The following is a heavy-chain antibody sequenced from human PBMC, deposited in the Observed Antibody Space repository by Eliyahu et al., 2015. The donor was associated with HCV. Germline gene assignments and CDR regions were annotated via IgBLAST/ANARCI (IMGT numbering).Heavy chain of an antibody. V-gene: IGHV4-39*01. D-gene: IGHD5-18*01. CDR2: IYYRGST. Sequence: QLQLQESGPGLVKPSETLSLTCTVSGGSXSSSSYSWGWIRXPPGKGLEWIGSIYYRGSTYYNPSLKSRVTISVDTSKNQFSLKLSSVTAADTAVYYCAGDISPIQLWLFDYWGQGTLVTVSS. J-gene: IGHJ4*02. CDR1: GGSXSSSSYS. CDR3: AGDISPIQLWLFDY.